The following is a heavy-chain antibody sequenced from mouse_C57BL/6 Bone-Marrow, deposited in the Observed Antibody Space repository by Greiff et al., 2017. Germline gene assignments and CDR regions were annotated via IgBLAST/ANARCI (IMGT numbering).Heavy chain of an antibody. V-gene: IGHV1-63*01. Sequence: VQLQQSGAALVRPGTSVQMSCKASGYTFTNYWIGWAKQRPGHGLEWIGDIYPGGGYTNYNEKFKGKATLTADKSSSTAYMQFSSLTSEDSAIYYCAISLIYCGYDGDWYFDVWGTATTVTVSS. D-gene: IGHD2-2*01. CDR2: IYPGGGYT. J-gene: IGHJ1*03. CDR1: GYTFTNYW. CDR3: AISLIYCGYDGDWYFDV.